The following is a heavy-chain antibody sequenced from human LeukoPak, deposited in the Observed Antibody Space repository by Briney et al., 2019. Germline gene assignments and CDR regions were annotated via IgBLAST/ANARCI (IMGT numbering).Heavy chain of an antibody. CDR1: GFTFSSYA. J-gene: IGHJ4*02. Sequence: PGGSLRLSCAASGFTFSSYAMHWVRQAPGKGLEWVAVISYDGSNKYYADSVKGRFTISRDNSKNTLYLQMNSLRAEDTAVYYCARDSLDYDFWSGYFSNPDYWGQGTLVTVSS. V-gene: IGHV3-30*04. CDR2: ISYDGSNK. D-gene: IGHD3-3*01. CDR3: ARDSLDYDFWSGYFSNPDY.